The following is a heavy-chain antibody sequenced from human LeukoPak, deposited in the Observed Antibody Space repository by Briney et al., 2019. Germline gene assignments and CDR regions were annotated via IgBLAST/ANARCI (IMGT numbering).Heavy chain of an antibody. CDR1: GFTFSSYW. CDR3: ARGVSSGELHDY. CDR2: INNDGSST. J-gene: IGHJ4*02. D-gene: IGHD3-10*01. V-gene: IGHV3-74*01. Sequence: GGSLRLSCAASGFTFSSYWMHWVRQVPGKGLVWVSRINNDGSSTTYADSVKGRFTISRDNAKNTLYLQMNSLRAEDTALYYCARGVSSGELHDYWGQGTLVTVSS.